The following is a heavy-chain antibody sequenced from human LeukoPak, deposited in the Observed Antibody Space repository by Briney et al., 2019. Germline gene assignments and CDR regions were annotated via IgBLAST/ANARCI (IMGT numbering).Heavy chain of an antibody. J-gene: IGHJ4*02. CDR3: ARDSVSTTEDY. V-gene: IGHV3-53*01. CDR2: IYSGGNI. D-gene: IGHD4-11*01. Sequence: GGSLRLSCAASGFTVSSNYMSWVRQAPGRGLQWVPVIYSGGNIYYAGSVKGRFTISRDNSKNTLFLQMNSLRVEDTAVYYCARDSVSTTEDYWGQGTLVTVSS. CDR1: GFTVSSNY.